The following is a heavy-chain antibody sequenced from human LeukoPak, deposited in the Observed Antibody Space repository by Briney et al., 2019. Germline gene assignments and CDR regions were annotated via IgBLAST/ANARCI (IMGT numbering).Heavy chain of an antibody. V-gene: IGHV4-34*01. J-gene: IGHJ4*02. Sequence: SETLSLTCAVYGGSFSGYYWSWIRQPPGKGPEWIGEINHSGSTNYNPSLKSRVTISVDTSKNQFSLKLSSVTAADTAVYYCALTWGDYWGQGTLVTVSS. CDR1: GGSFSGYY. D-gene: IGHD1-26*01. CDR3: ALTWGDY. CDR2: INHSGST.